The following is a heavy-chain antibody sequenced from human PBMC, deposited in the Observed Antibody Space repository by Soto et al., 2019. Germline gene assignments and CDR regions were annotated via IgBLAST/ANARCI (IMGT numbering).Heavy chain of an antibody. CDR3: ARAGSGWFNYYGMDV. CDR1: GGSISSYY. V-gene: IGHV4-59*01. CDR2: IHYSGST. J-gene: IGHJ6*02. D-gene: IGHD6-19*01. Sequence: SQTLSLTCTVAGGSISSYYGIWIRQPPGKGLEWIGYIHYSGSTNYNPSLKSRVTISVDTSKNQFSLKLSSVTAADTAVYYCARAGSGWFNYYGMDVWGQGTTVTVSS.